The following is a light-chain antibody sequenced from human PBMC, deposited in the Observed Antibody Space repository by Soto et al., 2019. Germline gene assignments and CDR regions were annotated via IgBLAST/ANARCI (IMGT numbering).Light chain of an antibody. Sequence: DVQITQSPSPLAVSIGDTVTISCRSSQAIGSDLAWFQHRPGTAPKRLIFAVSSLQSGVPSRFSGSGSGTDFSLTISSLQPEDFATYFCLQYNTFPPTFGQGTKV. CDR3: LQYNTFPPT. J-gene: IGKJ1*01. CDR1: QAIGSD. CDR2: AVS. V-gene: IGKV1-17*01.